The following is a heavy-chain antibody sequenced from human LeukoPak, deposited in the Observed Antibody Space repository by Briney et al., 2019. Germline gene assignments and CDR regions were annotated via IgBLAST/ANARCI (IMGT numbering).Heavy chain of an antibody. CDR1: GITFSSYA. Sequence: PGGSLRLSCAASGITFSSYAMNWVRQAPGKGLEWVSGISGSGGSTYYADSVKGRFTISRDNAKNSLYLQMNSLRAEDTAVYYCARDVDTAMVTGFDYWGQGTLVTVSS. J-gene: IGHJ4*02. V-gene: IGHV3-23*01. D-gene: IGHD5-18*01. CDR2: ISGSGGST. CDR3: ARDVDTAMVTGFDY.